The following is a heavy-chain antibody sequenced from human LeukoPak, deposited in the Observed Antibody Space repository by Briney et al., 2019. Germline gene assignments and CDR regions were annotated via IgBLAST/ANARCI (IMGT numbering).Heavy chain of an antibody. CDR2: IIPILGIA. D-gene: IGHD6-13*01. J-gene: IGHJ4*02. CDR3: ARVGSAGSDY. Sequence: ASVKVSCKASGGTFISYAISWVRQAPGQGLEWMGRIIPILGIANYAQKFQGRVTITADKSTRTAYMELSSLRSEDTAVYYCARVGSAGSDYWGQGTLVTVSS. V-gene: IGHV1-69*04. CDR1: GGTFISYA.